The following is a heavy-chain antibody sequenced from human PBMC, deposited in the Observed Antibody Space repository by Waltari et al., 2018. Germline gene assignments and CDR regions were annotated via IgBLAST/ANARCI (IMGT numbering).Heavy chain of an antibody. CDR2: MYRDGTT. Sequence: EVQLVESGGGLIQPGGSLRLSCAVSGFSVSSNYMIWVRQAPGRGWEWVSAMYRDGTTYHADSVKGRFAISRDNSRNTLYLQMNSLRTEDTAVYYCTKADSGWKYFQFWGQGTRVTVSS. V-gene: IGHV3-53*05. J-gene: IGHJ1*01. CDR1: GFSVSSNY. CDR3: TKADSGWKYFQF. D-gene: IGHD6-19*01.